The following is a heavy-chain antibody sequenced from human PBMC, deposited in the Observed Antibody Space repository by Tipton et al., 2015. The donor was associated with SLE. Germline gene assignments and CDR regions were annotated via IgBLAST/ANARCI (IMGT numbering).Heavy chain of an antibody. CDR2: IKYSGST. CDR3: ARGRHLVVVVPGGRDYGLDV. CDR1: GGSIRSGGYY. Sequence: GLVKPSQTLSLTCTVSGGSIRSGGYYWNWIRQPPGKGLEWIGEIKYSGSTNYNWFLKSRVAISIDTSKNQVSLNLSSVTAADTAVYYCARGRHLVVVVPGGRDYGLDVWGQGTTVTVSS. D-gene: IGHD2-21*01. V-gene: IGHV4-31*02. J-gene: IGHJ6*02.